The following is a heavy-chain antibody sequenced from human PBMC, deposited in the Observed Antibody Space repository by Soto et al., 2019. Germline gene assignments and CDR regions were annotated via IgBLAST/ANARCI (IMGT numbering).Heavy chain of an antibody. D-gene: IGHD2-2*02. J-gene: IGHJ3*02. Sequence: SLRLSCAASGFTFSSYGMHWVRQAPGKGLEWVAVISYDGSNKYYADSVKGRFTISRDNSKNTLYLQMNSLRAEDTAVYYCAKNIVVVPAAIRSFDIWGQGTMVTVSS. CDR3: AKNIVVVPAAIRSFDI. CDR1: GFTFSSYG. V-gene: IGHV3-30*18. CDR2: ISYDGSNK.